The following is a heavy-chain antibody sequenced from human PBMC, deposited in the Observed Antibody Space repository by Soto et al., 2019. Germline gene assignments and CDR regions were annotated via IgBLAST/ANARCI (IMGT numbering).Heavy chain of an antibody. CDR1: GYSFTTNW. CDR2: IYPADSDT. CDR3: ARQGGLNGGSSVGWFDP. D-gene: IGHD7-27*01. V-gene: IGHV5-51*01. Sequence: EVQLVQSGAEVKKPGESLKISCEGSGYSFTTNWIGWVRQMPGKGLEWMGNIYPADSDTRYSPSFQGQVTISADKSISTAYLQWSSLKASDTAMYYCARQGGLNGGSSVGWFDPWGQGTLVTVSS. J-gene: IGHJ5*02.